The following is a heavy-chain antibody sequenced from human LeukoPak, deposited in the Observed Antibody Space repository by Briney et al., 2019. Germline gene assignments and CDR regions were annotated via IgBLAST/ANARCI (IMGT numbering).Heavy chain of an antibody. CDR3: ARHDDFWYFDY. D-gene: IGHD3-3*01. J-gene: IGHJ4*02. V-gene: IGHV4-59*08. CDR2: IYYSGST. CDR1: GGSISSYY. Sequence: PSETLSLTCTVSGGSISSYYWSWIRQPPGKRLEWIGYIYYSGSTNYSPPLKSRVTISVDTSKNQFSLKLSSVTAADTAVYYCARHDDFWYFDYWGQGTLVTVSS.